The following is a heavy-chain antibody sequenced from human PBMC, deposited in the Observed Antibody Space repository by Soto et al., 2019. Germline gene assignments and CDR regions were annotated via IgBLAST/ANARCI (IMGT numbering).Heavy chain of an antibody. CDR2: IIPILGTT. Sequence: QVQLVQSGAEVRQPGSAVKVSCKGSGDTFNSFGINWVRQAPGQGLEWIGSIIPILGTTFYAQNFRDRVTITADESTRTAYMELSSLPSEDTALYYCAKEAGGRYPYNWFDAWGLGTLVTVSS. CDR1: GDTFNSFG. D-gene: IGHD1-26*01. J-gene: IGHJ5*02. CDR3: AKEAGGRYPYNWFDA. V-gene: IGHV1-69*18.